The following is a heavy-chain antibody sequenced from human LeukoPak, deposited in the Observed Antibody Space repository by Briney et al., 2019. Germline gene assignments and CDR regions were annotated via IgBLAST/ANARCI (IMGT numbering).Heavy chain of an antibody. CDR3: ARHELMVYAISWFDP. CDR1: DGSFSGYS. CDR2: INHSGST. J-gene: IGHJ5*02. Sequence: SETLSLTCAVYDGSFSGYSWSWIRQPPGKGLEWIGEINHSGSTNYNPSLKSRVTISVDTSKNQFSLKLSSVTAADTAVYYCARHELMVYAISWFDPWGQGTLVTVSS. D-gene: IGHD2-8*01. V-gene: IGHV4-34*01.